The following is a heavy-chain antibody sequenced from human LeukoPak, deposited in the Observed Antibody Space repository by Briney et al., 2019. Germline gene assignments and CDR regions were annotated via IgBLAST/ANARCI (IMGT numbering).Heavy chain of an antibody. CDR2: IYYSGST. J-gene: IGHJ4*02. Sequence: SETLSLTCTVSGGSISSYYWSWIRRPPGKGLEWIGYIYYSGSTNYNPSLKSRVTISVDTSKNQFSLKLSSVTAADTAVYYCAREGGDGYKSSEFDYWGQGTLVTVSS. V-gene: IGHV4-59*01. D-gene: IGHD5-24*01. CDR1: GGSISSYY. CDR3: AREGGDGYKSSEFDY.